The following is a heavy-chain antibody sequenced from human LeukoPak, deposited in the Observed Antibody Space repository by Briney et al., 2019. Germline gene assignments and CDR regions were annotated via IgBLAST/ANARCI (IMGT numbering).Heavy chain of an antibody. Sequence: GGSLRLPCAVSGITLSNYGMSWVRQAPGKGLEWVAGVSDSGGRTYYADSVRGRFTISRDNPKNTLYLQMNSLRAEDTAVYFCAKRGVVIRVILVGFHKEAYYFDSWGQGALVTVSS. CDR2: VSDSGGRT. V-gene: IGHV3-23*01. CDR3: AKRGVVIRVILVGFHKEAYYFDS. CDR1: GITLSNYG. J-gene: IGHJ4*02. D-gene: IGHD3-22*01.